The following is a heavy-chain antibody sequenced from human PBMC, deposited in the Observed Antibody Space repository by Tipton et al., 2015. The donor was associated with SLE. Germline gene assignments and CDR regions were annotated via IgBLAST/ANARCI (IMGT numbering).Heavy chain of an antibody. Sequence: TLSLTCTVSGGSISSYYWSWIRQPPGKGLEWIGYIYYSGSTNYNPSLKSRVTISVDTSKNQLSLKLSSETAADTAVYYCARGRYYGSGSYSFGAFDIWGQGTMVTVSS. CDR1: GGSISSYY. CDR2: IYYSGST. CDR3: ARGRYYGSGSYSFGAFDI. D-gene: IGHD3-10*01. V-gene: IGHV4-59*12. J-gene: IGHJ3*02.